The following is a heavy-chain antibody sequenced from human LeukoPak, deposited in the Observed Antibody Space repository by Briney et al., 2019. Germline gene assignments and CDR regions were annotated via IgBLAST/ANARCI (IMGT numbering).Heavy chain of an antibody. CDR1: GYTFTTYG. V-gene: IGHV1-18*01. CDR3: ARGSTARYYSDSSGYYRGAVDY. D-gene: IGHD3-22*01. CDR2: ISAYNGNT. Sequence: EASVKVSCKASGYTFTTYGISWVRQAPGQGLEWMGWISAYNGNTNYAQKFQGRVTMTTDTSTSTAYMELRSLRSDDTAVYYCARGSTARYYSDSSGYYRGAVDYWGQGTLVTISS. J-gene: IGHJ4*02.